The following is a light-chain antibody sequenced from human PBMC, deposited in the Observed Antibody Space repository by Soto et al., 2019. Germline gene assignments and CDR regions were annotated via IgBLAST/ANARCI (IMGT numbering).Light chain of an antibody. Sequence: QLVLTQSPSASASLGAPVKLTCTLSSGHSSYAIAWHQQQPEKGPRYLMKLNSDGSHSKGDGIPDRFSGSSSGAERHLTISSLQSEDEADYYCQTWGTAIHDVVFGGGTKLTVL. CDR2: LNSDGSH. CDR1: SGHSSYA. J-gene: IGLJ2*01. V-gene: IGLV4-69*01. CDR3: QTWGTAIHDVV.